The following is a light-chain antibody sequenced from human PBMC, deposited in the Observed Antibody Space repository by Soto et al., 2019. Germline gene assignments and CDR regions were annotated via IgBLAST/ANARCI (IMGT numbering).Light chain of an antibody. V-gene: IGLV2-11*01. CDR2: DVS. CDR1: SSDVGDYNY. CDR3: CSFAGGYTFWV. J-gene: IGLJ3*02. Sequence: QSALTQPRSVSGSPGQSVTISCTGTSSDVGDYNYVSWYQQYPGKAPKLVIYDVSKRPSGVPDRFSGSKSGNTASLTISGLQAEDEADYYCCSFAGGYTFWVFGGGTKLTVL.